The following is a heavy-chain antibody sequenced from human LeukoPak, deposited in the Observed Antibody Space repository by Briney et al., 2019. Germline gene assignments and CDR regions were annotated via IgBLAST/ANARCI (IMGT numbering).Heavy chain of an antibody. D-gene: IGHD2-2*01. CDR2: IRYDGSNK. CDR3: AKEHYCISTSCPFDY. CDR1: GFTFSSYG. Sequence: GGSLRLSCAASGFTFSSYGMHWVRQAPGKGLEWVAIIRYDGSNKYYADSVKGRFTISRDNSKNTLYLQMNSLRAEDTAVYYCAKEHYCISTSCPFDYWGQGTLVTVSS. V-gene: IGHV3-30*02. J-gene: IGHJ4*02.